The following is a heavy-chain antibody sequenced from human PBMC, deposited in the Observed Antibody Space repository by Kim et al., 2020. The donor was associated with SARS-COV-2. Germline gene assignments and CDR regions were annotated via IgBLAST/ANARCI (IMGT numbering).Heavy chain of an antibody. Sequence: SETLSLTCAVYGGSFSGYYWSWIRQPPGKGLEWIGEINHSGSTNYNPSLKSRVTISVATSKNQFSLKLSSVTAADTAVYYCARVYDFWSGYSAEDWFDPWGQGTLVTVSS. CDR3: ARVYDFWSGYSAEDWFDP. CDR1: GGSFSGYY. CDR2: INHSGST. V-gene: IGHV4-34*01. D-gene: IGHD3-3*01. J-gene: IGHJ5*02.